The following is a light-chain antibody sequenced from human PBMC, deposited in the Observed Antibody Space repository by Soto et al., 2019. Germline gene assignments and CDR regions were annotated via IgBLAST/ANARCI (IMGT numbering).Light chain of an antibody. V-gene: IGKV1-5*01. Sequence: DIQMTQSTSTLSASVGDRVTITCRASQSISSWLAWYQQKPGKVTKLLIYHASSLESGVPSRFSGSGSGTEFTLTISGLQPDDFATYYFQQYNSYRTFGQGTKVEIK. CDR3: QQYNSYRT. CDR1: QSISSW. J-gene: IGKJ1*01. CDR2: HAS.